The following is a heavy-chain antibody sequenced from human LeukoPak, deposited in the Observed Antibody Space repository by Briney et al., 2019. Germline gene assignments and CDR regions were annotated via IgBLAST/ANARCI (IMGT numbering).Heavy chain of an antibody. CDR3: GQSYYYYYMDV. Sequence: GGSLRLSCAASGFTFSHSAMSWVRQAPGKGLEWVSTLSGSGITTYYADSVKGRFTISRDNYKNTLYLQMNSLRAEDTAVYYCGQSYYYYYMDVWGKGTTVTVSS. CDR1: GFTFSHSA. CDR2: LSGSGITT. V-gene: IGHV3-23*01. J-gene: IGHJ6*03.